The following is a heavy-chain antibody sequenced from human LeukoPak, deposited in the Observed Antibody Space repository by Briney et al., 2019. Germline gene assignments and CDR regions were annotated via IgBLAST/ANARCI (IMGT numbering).Heavy chain of an antibody. V-gene: IGHV3-66*02. CDR2: IYSGGST. Sequence: PGGSLRLSCAASGFTVSSNYMSWVRQAPGTGLEWVSVIYSGGSTYYADSVKGRFTISRDNSKNTLYLQMNSLRAEDTAVYYCARDLDYNWFDPWGQGTLVTVSS. CDR1: GFTVSSNY. CDR3: ARDLDYNWFDP. J-gene: IGHJ5*02. D-gene: IGHD3-3*01.